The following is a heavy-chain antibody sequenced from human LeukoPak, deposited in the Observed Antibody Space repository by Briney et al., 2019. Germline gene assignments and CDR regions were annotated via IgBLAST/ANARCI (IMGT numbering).Heavy chain of an antibody. V-gene: IGHV3-23*01. CDR3: AKGSTSTVTPTDY. Sequence: SWVRXAPGKGLEWVSAISGSGGSTYYADSVKGRFTISRDNSKNTLYLQMNSLRAEDTAVYYCAKGSTSTVTPTDYWGQGTLVTVSS. D-gene: IGHD4-17*01. CDR2: ISGSGGST. J-gene: IGHJ4*02.